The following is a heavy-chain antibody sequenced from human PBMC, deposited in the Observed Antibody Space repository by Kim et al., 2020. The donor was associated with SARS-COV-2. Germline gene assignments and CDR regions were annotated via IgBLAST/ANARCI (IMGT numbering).Heavy chain of an antibody. J-gene: IGHJ5*02. Sequence: PSLKSRVTISVDTSKNQFSLKLSSVTAADTAVYYCARHGVPGDSGNWFDPWGQGTLVTVSS. CDR3: ARHGVPGDSGNWFDP. D-gene: IGHD2-21*02. V-gene: IGHV4-59*08.